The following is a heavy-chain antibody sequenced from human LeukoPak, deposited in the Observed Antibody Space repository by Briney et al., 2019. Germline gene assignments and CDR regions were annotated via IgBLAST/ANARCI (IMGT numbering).Heavy chain of an antibody. CDR3: ARADQALCGGDCHDAFDI. Sequence: PGRSLRLSCAASGFTFSSYAMHWVRQAPGKGLEWVAVISYDGSNKYYADSVKGRFTISRDNAKNTLYLQMNSLRAEDTAVYYCARADQALCGGDCHDAFDIWGQGTMVTVSS. J-gene: IGHJ3*02. V-gene: IGHV3-30-3*01. D-gene: IGHD2-21*01. CDR1: GFTFSSYA. CDR2: ISYDGSNK.